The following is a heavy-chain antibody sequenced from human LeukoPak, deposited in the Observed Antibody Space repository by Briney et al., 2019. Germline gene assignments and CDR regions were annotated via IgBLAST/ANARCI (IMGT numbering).Heavy chain of an antibody. Sequence: ASVKVSCKASGYTFTSYGISWVRQAPGQGLEWMGWISAYNGNTNYAQKLQGRVTMTTDTSTSTAYMELRSLRSDDTAVYYCARQHFYTVVTAIGYYHGMDVWGQGTTVTVSS. CDR3: ARQHFYTVVTAIGYYHGMDV. D-gene: IGHD2-21*02. V-gene: IGHV1-18*01. CDR1: GYTFTSYG. J-gene: IGHJ6*02. CDR2: ISAYNGNT.